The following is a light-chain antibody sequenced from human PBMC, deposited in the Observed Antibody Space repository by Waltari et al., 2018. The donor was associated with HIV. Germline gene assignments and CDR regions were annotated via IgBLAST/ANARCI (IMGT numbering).Light chain of an antibody. V-gene: IGLV1-40*01. CDR2: GKS. J-gene: IGLJ2*01. CDR1: SSNIGAGFD. CDR3: QSYDRSLSGYVV. Sequence: QSLLTQPPSVSGAPGQRVTIPCPGSSSNIGAGFDVPWYQQLPGTVPKLLIYGKSNRPSGVPHRFSGSKSGTSASLAITGLQAEDEADYYCQSYDRSLSGYVVFGGGTKLTVL.